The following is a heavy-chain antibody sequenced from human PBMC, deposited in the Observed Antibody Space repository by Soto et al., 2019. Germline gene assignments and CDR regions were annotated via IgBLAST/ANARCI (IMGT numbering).Heavy chain of an antibody. J-gene: IGHJ4*02. CDR2: IYYSGST. Sequence: SETLSLTCTVSGGSISSDDYYWSWIRQHPGKGLEWIGYIYYSGSTYYNPSLKSRVTISLDTTENQFSLKLTSVTAADTAVYYCARYGSASHYHFDSWGQGTLVTVSS. V-gene: IGHV4-31*03. CDR1: GGSISSDDYY. CDR3: ARYGSASHYHFDS. D-gene: IGHD3-10*01.